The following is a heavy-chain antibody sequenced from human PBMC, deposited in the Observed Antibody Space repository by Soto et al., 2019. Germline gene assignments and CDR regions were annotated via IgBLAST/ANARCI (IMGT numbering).Heavy chain of an antibody. V-gene: IGHV1-2*02. CDR3: ARDRWGGYCSGGSCYGLHY. CDR2: INPNSGGT. J-gene: IGHJ4*02. Sequence: GASVKVSCKASGYTFTGYYMHWVRQAPGQGLEWMGWINPNSGGTNYAQKFQGRVTMTRDTSISTAYMELSRLRSDDTAVYYCARDRWGGYCSGGSCYGLHYWGQGTLVTVSS. D-gene: IGHD2-15*01. CDR1: GYTFTGYY.